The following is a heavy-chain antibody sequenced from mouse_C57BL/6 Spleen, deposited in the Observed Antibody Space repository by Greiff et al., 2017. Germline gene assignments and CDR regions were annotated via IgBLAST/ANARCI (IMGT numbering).Heavy chain of an antibody. D-gene: IGHD2-1*01. CDR1: GFNIKDDY. V-gene: IGHV14-4*01. CDR2: IDPENGET. CDR3: ARLAAYGNYDGYAMDY. Sequence: EVKLMESGAELVRPGASVKLSCTASGFNIKDDYMHWVKQRPEQGLEWIGWIDPENGETKYAPKFQGKATITADTSSNTAYLQVSSLTSEDTAVYYCARLAAYGNYDGYAMDYWGQGTSVTVSS. J-gene: IGHJ4*01.